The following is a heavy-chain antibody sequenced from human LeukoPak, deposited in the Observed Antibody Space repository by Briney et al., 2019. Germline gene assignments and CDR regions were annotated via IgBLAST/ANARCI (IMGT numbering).Heavy chain of an antibody. CDR1: GGTFSTYA. CDR2: IIPIFGTP. V-gene: IGHV1-69*01. CDR3: ARDGGYCSSTSCPKVY. D-gene: IGHD2-2*01. J-gene: IGHJ4*02. Sequence: SVKVSFKASGGTFSTYAISWVRQAPGQGLEWMGGIIPIFGTPNYAQKFQGRVTITADESTSTAYMELSSLRSEDTAVYYCARDGGYCSSTSCPKVYWGQGTLVTVSS.